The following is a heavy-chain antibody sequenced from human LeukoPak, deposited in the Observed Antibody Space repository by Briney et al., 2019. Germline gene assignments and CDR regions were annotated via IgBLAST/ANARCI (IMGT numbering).Heavy chain of an antibody. J-gene: IGHJ4*02. Sequence: GGSLRLSCAASGFTFSSSQMNWVRQAPGKGLEWVSYISGSGSIIYYADSVKGRFTISRDNAKNSLYLQVNSLRAEDTAVYYCARSFDYWGQGTLVTVSS. CDR2: ISGSGSII. V-gene: IGHV3-48*03. CDR1: GFTFSSSQ. CDR3: ARSFDY.